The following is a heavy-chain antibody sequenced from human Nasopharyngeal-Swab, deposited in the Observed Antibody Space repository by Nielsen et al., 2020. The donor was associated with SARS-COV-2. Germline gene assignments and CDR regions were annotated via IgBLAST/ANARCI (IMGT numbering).Heavy chain of an antibody. Sequence: GESLKISCAASGFLFDDYSMSWVRQAPGKGLEWVSLINWKVDTPSYAESVKGRFTISRDNSKKSLYLEMNSLRTEDTALYYCTKQNMAPPYYYMAVWGKGTTVTVSS. CDR1: GFLFDDYS. V-gene: IGHV3-43*01. D-gene: IGHD2/OR15-2a*01. J-gene: IGHJ6*03. CDR2: INWKVDTP. CDR3: TKQNMAPPYYYMAV.